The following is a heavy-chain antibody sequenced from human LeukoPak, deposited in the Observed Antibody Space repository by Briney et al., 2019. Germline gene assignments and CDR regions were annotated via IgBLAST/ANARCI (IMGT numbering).Heavy chain of an antibody. D-gene: IGHD2-2*01. Sequence: GASVKVSCKASGGTFSSYAISWVRQAPGQGLERMGGIIPIFGTANYAQKFQGRVTITADESTSTAYMELSSLRSEDTAVYYCARLYCSSTSCYFDYWGQGTLVTVSS. CDR1: GGTFSSYA. V-gene: IGHV1-69*13. J-gene: IGHJ4*02. CDR2: IIPIFGTA. CDR3: ARLYCSSTSCYFDY.